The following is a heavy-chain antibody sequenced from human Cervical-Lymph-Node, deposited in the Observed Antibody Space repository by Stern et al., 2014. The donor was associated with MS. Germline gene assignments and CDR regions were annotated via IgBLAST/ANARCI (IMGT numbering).Heavy chain of an antibody. J-gene: IGHJ4*02. D-gene: IGHD5-18*01. CDR2: INRSGGST. Sequence: MQLVESGAEVKKPGASVKVSCKASGYTFTTYYIHWVRQAPGQGLEWMGIINRSGGSTSYAQKFQGRVTLTRDTSTSTVYMELNSLRSDDTAVYYCAREHTAMGFGYWGQGTLVTVSS. V-gene: IGHV1-46*01. CDR3: AREHTAMGFGY. CDR1: GYTFTTYY.